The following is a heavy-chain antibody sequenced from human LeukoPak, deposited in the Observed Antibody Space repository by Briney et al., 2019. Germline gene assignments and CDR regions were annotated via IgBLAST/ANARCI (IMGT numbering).Heavy chain of an antibody. J-gene: IGHJ4*02. CDR3: ARVVPPLYYFDY. CDR2: IKQDGSEK. Sequence: GGSLRLSCAASGFTFSSSWMSWVRQAPGKGLEWVANIKQDGSEKYYVDSVKGRFTISRDNAKNSLYLQMNSLRAEDTAVYFCARVVPPLYYFDYWGQGTLVTVSS. D-gene: IGHD3-10*01. CDR1: GFTFSSSW. V-gene: IGHV3-7*01.